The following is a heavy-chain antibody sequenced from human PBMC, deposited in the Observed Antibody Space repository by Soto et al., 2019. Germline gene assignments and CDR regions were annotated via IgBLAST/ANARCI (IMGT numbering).Heavy chain of an antibody. V-gene: IGHV4-39*01. D-gene: IGHD2-21*02. CDR3: ARQETASGSHYLSPFCH. Sequence: PSETLSLTCTVSGGSVTNSSFYWGWIRQTPGKGLEWIGSIVSSGAMHPNPSLRSRIDISLDSSQNKLSLDLFSVTAADTSVYYCARQETASGSHYLSPFCHWGQGILVTVSS. CDR1: GGSVTNSSFY. CDR2: IVSSGAM. J-gene: IGHJ4*02.